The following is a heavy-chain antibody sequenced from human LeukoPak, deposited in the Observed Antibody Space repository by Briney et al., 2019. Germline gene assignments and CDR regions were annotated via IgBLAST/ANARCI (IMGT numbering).Heavy chain of an antibody. CDR3: ARGLGTVTFFDY. Sequence: PSETLSLTCTVSGGSISSYYWSWIRQPPGKGLEWIGYIYYSGSTNYNPSLKSRVTISADTSKNQFSLKLSSVTAADTAVYYCARGLGTVTFFDYWGQGTLVTVSS. CDR2: IYYSGST. V-gene: IGHV4-59*01. J-gene: IGHJ4*02. D-gene: IGHD4-17*01. CDR1: GGSISSYY.